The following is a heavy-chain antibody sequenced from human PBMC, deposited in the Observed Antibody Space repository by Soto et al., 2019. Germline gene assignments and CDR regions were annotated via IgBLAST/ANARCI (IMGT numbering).Heavy chain of an antibody. CDR1: GGSFSGXY. D-gene: IGHD3-10*01. V-gene: IGHV4-34*01. CDR2: INHSGST. CDR3: ARTMVRGVPLDY. Sequence: SETLSLXXAVYGGSFSGXYWXXXXQPPGKGLEWIGEINHSGSTNYNPSLKSRVTISVDTSKNQFSLKLSSVTAADTAVYYCARTMVRGVPLDYWGQGTLVTVSS. J-gene: IGHJ4*02.